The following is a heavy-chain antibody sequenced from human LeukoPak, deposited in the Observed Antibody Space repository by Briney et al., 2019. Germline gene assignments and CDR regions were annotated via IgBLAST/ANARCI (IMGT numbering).Heavy chain of an antibody. Sequence: PGGSLRLSCAASGFTFSSYAITWVRQAPGKGLERVSGISGSGGSTYYADSVKGRFTISRDNSKNTLYLQMNNLRAEDTAVYYCAKVADYYPSGSYYWGQGTLVTVSS. V-gene: IGHV3-23*01. J-gene: IGHJ4*02. D-gene: IGHD3-10*01. CDR2: ISGSGGST. CDR1: GFTFSSYA. CDR3: AKVADYYPSGSYY.